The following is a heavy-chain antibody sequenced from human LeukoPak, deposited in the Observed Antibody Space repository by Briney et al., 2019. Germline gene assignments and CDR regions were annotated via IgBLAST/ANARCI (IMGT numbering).Heavy chain of an antibody. Sequence: PGGSLRLSCAASGFTFSRYGMHWVRQAPGKGLEWVAVVSFEGSIKYYADSVKGRFTISRDNSKNTLSLQMNSLRAEDTAVYYCAKDMGYYYGSGSYPPENDYWGQGTLVTVSS. J-gene: IGHJ4*02. V-gene: IGHV3-30*18. CDR2: VSFEGSIK. CDR3: AKDMGYYYGSGSYPPENDY. D-gene: IGHD3-10*01. CDR1: GFTFSRYG.